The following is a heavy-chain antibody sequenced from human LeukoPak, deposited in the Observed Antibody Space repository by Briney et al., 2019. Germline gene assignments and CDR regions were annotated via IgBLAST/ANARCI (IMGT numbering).Heavy chain of an antibody. CDR2: ISGSGGST. J-gene: IGHJ4*02. Sequence: PGGSLRLSCAASGFTFSSYAMSWVRQAPGKGLEWVSAISGSGGSTYYADSVKGRFTISRDNSKNTLYLQMNSLRAEDTAVYYCANSPPLRYFDWLLSLYFDYWGQGTLVTVSS. CDR1: GFTFSSYA. D-gene: IGHD3-9*01. V-gene: IGHV3-23*01. CDR3: ANSPPLRYFDWLLSLYFDY.